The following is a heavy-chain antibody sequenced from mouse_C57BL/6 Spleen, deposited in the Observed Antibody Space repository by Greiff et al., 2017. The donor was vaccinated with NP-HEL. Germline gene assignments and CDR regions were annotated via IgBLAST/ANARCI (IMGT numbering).Heavy chain of an antibody. J-gene: IGHJ1*03. V-gene: IGHV1-15*01. D-gene: IGHD1-1*01. CDR2: IDPETGGT. Sequence: QVQLQQSGAELVRPGASVTLSCKASGYTFTDYEMHWVKQTPVHGLEWIGAIDPETGGTAYNQKFKGKAILTADNSSSTAYMELRSLTSEDSAVYYCTRGIYYYGSSYDWYFDVWGTGTTVTVSS. CDR3: TRGIYYYGSSYDWYFDV. CDR1: GYTFTDYE.